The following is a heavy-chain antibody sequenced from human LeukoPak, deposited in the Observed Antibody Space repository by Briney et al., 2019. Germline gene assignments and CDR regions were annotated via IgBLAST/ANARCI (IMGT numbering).Heavy chain of an antibody. CDR3: ARAAAGTRYYFDY. Sequence: ASVKVSCKASGYTFTGYYMHWVRQAPGQGLEWMGWINPNSGGTNYAQKFQGRVTMTGDTSISTAYMELSRLRSDDTAVYYCARAAAGTRYYFDYWGQGTLVTVSS. J-gene: IGHJ4*02. CDR2: INPNSGGT. V-gene: IGHV1-2*02. CDR1: GYTFTGYY. D-gene: IGHD6-13*01.